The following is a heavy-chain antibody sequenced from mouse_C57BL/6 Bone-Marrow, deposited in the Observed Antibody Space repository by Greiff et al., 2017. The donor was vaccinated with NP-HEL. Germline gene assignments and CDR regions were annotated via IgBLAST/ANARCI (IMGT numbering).Heavy chain of an antibody. CDR1: GYTFTDYY. Sequence: VQLQQSGPELVKPGASVKISCKASGYTFTDYYMNWVKQSHGKSLEWIGDINPNNGGTSYNQKFKGKATLTVDKSSSTAYMELRSLTSEDSAVYYCASNFLLLRDYAMDYWGQGTSVTVSS. D-gene: IGHD1-1*01. J-gene: IGHJ4*01. CDR2: INPNNGGT. CDR3: ASNFLLLRDYAMDY. V-gene: IGHV1-26*01.